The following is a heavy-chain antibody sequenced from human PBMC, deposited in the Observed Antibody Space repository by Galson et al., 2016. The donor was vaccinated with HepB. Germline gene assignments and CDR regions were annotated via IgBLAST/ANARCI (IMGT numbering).Heavy chain of an antibody. CDR2: ISPNSGDT. D-gene: IGHD3-16*01. V-gene: IGHV1-2*02. CDR3: ARINAATLDAFDV. J-gene: IGHJ3*01. CDR1: GYTFTGHY. Sequence: SVKVSCKASGYTFTGHYIHWVRRAPGQGLEWMGWISPNSGDTNYAQKFRGRVTLTRDTSITTSFLELDSLTSDDTATFYCARINAATLDAFDVWGQGTLVTGSS.